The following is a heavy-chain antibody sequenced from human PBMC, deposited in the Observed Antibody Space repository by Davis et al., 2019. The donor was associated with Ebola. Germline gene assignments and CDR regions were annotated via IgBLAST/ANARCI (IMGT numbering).Heavy chain of an antibody. CDR1: GYTFTSYG. V-gene: IGHV1-18*01. J-gene: IGHJ4*02. CDR2: ISAYNGNT. D-gene: IGHD3-3*01. CDR3: ARSTIFGVVTKYDY. Sequence: AASVKVSCKASGYTFTSYGISWVRQAPGQGLEWMGWISAYNGNTNYAQKLQGRVTMTTDTSTSTAYMELRSLRSEDTAVYYCARSTIFGVVTKYDYWGQGTLVTVSS.